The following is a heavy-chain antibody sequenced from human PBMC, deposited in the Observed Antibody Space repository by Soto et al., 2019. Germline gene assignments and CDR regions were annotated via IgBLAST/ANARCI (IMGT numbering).Heavy chain of an antibody. CDR2: IYYSGST. CDR3: AGHVLELRRNSWFDP. CDR1: GGSISSSSYY. Sequence: SETLSLTCTVSGGSISSSSYYWGWIRQPTGKGLEWIGSIYYSGSTYYNPSLKSRVTISVDTSKNQFSLKLSSVTAADTAVYYCAGHVLELRRNSWFDPWGQGTLVTVSS. J-gene: IGHJ5*02. V-gene: IGHV4-39*01. D-gene: IGHD1-7*01.